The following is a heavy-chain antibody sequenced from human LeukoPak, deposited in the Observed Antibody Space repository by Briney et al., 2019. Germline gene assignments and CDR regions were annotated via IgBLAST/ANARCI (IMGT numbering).Heavy chain of an antibody. Sequence: SETLSLTCTVSGGSISSSSYYWGWIRQPPGKGLEWIGRIYYSGRTYYNPSLKSRVPISVDTSKNQFSLKLSSETAADTAVYYCARETRDSSGYYYYYYYYMDVWGKGTTVTVSS. D-gene: IGHD3-22*01. V-gene: IGHV4-39*07. CDR3: ARETRDSSGYYYYYYYYMDV. CDR2: IYYSGRT. J-gene: IGHJ6*03. CDR1: GGSISSSSYY.